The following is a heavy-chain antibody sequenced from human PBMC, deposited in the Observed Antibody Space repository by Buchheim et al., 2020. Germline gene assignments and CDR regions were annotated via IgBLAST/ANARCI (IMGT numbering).Heavy chain of an antibody. CDR1: GFTFSDSA. Sequence: QVQLVESGGGVVQPGRSLRLSCAASGFTFSDSAMHWVRQAPGKGLEWVSLISYDGTNKYYAGSVRGRFTISRDDSMNTLYLQMNSLRPEDTAVYYCAKNGDSGSLEYWGHG. CDR2: ISYDGTNK. J-gene: IGHJ4*01. CDR3: AKNGDSGSLEY. V-gene: IGHV3-30*18. D-gene: IGHD3-10*01.